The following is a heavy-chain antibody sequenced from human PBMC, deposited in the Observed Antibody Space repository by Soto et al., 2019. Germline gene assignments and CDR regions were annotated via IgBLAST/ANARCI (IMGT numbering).Heavy chain of an antibody. Sequence: DVQLLESGGGLIQRGGSLKLSCAGSGFNFSTYALSWVRQAPGEGLIWVSSISGSGSATYYADSVRGRFGISRDNSKNMLYLQMNSLRAEDTAVYYCAKGSADLPFDHWGQGALVTVSS. CDR3: AKGSADLPFDH. CDR2: ISGSGSAT. V-gene: IGHV3-23*01. J-gene: IGHJ4*02. CDR1: GFNFSTYA.